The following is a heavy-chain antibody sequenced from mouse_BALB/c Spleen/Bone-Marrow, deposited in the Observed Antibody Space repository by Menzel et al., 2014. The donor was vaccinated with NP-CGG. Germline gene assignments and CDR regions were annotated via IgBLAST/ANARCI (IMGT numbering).Heavy chain of an antibody. J-gene: IGHJ3*01. Sequence: VQLQQSGAELVKPGASVKMSCKASGYTFTSYWMHWVKQRPGQGLEWIGTIDPSDSYTSYNQKFKGKATLTVDKSSSTASMQLSSLRCTDSAVYYFTRRNTTGAGAWFAYWGQGTLVTVSA. CDR1: GYTFTSYW. V-gene: IGHV1S127*01. D-gene: IGHD1-1*01. CDR2: IDPSDSYT. CDR3: TRRNTTGAGAWFAY.